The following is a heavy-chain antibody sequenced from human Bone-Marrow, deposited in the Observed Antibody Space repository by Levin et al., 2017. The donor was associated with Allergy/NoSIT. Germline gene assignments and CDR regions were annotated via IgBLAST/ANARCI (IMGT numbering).Heavy chain of an antibody. Sequence: SGPTLVKPTQTLTLTCNFSGFSLTNSGVGVGWIRQSPGTALEWLSLIFRDDDKRYNPSLKSRLTITKDTSKNQVFLRMTNMHPVDTATYFCATTQYYGAIDYWGQGTLVTVSS. D-gene: IGHD3-3*01. J-gene: IGHJ4*02. V-gene: IGHV2-5*02. CDR3: ATTQYYGAIDY. CDR1: GFSLTNSGVG. CDR2: IFRDDDK.